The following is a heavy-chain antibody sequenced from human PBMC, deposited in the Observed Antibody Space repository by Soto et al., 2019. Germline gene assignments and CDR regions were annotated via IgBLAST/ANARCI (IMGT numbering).Heavy chain of an antibody. CDR3: ARDQIGYFES. J-gene: IGHJ4*02. CDR1: GFSFDRNG. CDR2: ISYDGSKR. V-gene: IGHV3-30*03. D-gene: IGHD3-10*01. Sequence: QVHLVESGGGVVQPGKSLTLSCAVSGFSFDRNGMHWVRQAPGKGLEWVAVISYDGSKRYYPDFVKGRFTISRDNSKNTLFLQMNSLRADDTAVYYGARDQIGYFESWGQGTLVTVSS.